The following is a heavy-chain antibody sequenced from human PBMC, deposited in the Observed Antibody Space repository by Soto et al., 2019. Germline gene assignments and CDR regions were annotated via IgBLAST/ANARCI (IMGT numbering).Heavy chain of an antibody. CDR1: GFTFSSYD. D-gene: IGHD6-19*01. V-gene: IGHV3-13*01. CDR2: IGTAGDT. Sequence: EVQLVESGGGLVQPGGSLRLSCAASGFTFSSYDMHWVHQATGKGLEWVSAIGTAGDTYYPGSVKGRFTISRENAKNSLYLQMNSLRAGDTAVYYCARGRDSSGWYDFDYWGQGTLVTVSS. CDR3: ARGRDSSGWYDFDY. J-gene: IGHJ4*02.